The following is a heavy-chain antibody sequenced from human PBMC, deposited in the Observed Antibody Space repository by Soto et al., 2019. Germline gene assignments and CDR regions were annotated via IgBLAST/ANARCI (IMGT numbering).Heavy chain of an antibody. CDR3: ARDRGRSGWYVSDAFDI. CDR1: GYTFTSYG. V-gene: IGHV1-18*01. Sequence: QVQLVQSGAEVKKPGASVKVSCKASGYTFTSYGISWVRQAPGQGLEWMGWISAYNGNTNYAQKLQGRVTMTTDTSKSTVYMELRSLRSDDTAVYYCARDRGRSGWYVSDAFDIWGQGTIVTVSS. CDR2: ISAYNGNT. J-gene: IGHJ3*02. D-gene: IGHD6-19*01.